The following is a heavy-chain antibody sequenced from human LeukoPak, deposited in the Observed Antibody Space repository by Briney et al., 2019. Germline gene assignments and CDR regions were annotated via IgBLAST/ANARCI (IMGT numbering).Heavy chain of an antibody. D-gene: IGHD3-10*01. V-gene: IGHV1-2*02. CDR3: ARAPSYYGSGSFDP. Sequence: ASVKVSCKASGYTFTGYYMHWVRQAPGQGLEWMGWINPNSGGTNYAQKFQGRVTMTRDTSISTAYMELSRLRSDDTAVYYCARAPSYYGSGSFDPWGQGTLVTVSS. CDR1: GYTFTGYY. CDR2: INPNSGGT. J-gene: IGHJ5*02.